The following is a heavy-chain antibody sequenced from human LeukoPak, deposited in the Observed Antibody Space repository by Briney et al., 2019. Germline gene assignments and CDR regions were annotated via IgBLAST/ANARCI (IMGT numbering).Heavy chain of an antibody. V-gene: IGHV1-18*01. D-gene: IGHD5-12*01. CDR1: GYTFTSYG. CDR2: ISAYNANT. Sequence: ASVKVSCKASGYTFTSYGISWVRQAPGQGLEWMGWISAYNANTNYAQKLQGRVTMTTDTSTSTAYMKLRSLRSDDTAVYYCAGAKLRYSGYGDSLGYWGQGTLVTVSS. J-gene: IGHJ4*02. CDR3: AGAKLRYSGYGDSLGY.